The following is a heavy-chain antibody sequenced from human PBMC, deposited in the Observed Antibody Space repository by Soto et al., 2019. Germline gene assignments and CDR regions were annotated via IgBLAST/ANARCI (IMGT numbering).Heavy chain of an antibody. V-gene: IGHV3-30*18. CDR1: GFTFSSYG. Sequence: VQLVESGGGVVQPGRSLRLSCAASGFTFSSYGMHWVRQAPGKGLEWVAVISYDGSNKYYADSVKGRFTISRDNSKNTLYLQMNSLRAEDTAVYYCAKDSAGTPLDYWGQGTLVTVSS. CDR3: AKDSAGTPLDY. J-gene: IGHJ4*02. CDR2: ISYDGSNK. D-gene: IGHD2-15*01.